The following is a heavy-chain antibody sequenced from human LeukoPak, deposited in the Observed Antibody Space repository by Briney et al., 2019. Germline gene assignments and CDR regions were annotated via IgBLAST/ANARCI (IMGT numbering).Heavy chain of an antibody. CDR2: ISGSGGST. V-gene: IGHV3-23*01. J-gene: IGHJ3*02. Sequence: GGSLRLSCAASGFTFSNYAMTWVRQAPGKGLEWVSGISGSGGSTYYADSVKGRFTVSRDNSKNMLYLQMNSLRAEDTAAYYCAKTSGNWYFSAFDIWGQGTMVSVSS. D-gene: IGHD6-13*01. CDR1: GFTFSNYA. CDR3: AKTSGNWYFSAFDI.